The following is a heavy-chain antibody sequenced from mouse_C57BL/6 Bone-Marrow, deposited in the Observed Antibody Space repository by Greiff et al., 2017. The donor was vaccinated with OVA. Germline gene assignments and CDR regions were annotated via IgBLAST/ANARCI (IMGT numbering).Heavy chain of an antibody. CDR2: INPSSGYT. J-gene: IGHJ1*03. Sequence: VQLVESGAELARPGASVKMSCKASGYTFTSYTMHWVKQRPGQGLEWIGYINPSSGYTKYNQKFKDKATLTADKSSSTAYMQLSSLTSEDSAVYYCAGYYGSSYGWYFDVWGTGTTVTVSS. D-gene: IGHD1-1*01. CDR1: GYTFTSYT. CDR3: AGYYGSSYGWYFDV. V-gene: IGHV1-4*01.